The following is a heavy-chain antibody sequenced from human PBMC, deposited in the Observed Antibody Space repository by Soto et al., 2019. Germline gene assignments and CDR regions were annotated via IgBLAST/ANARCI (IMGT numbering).Heavy chain of an antibody. V-gene: IGHV4-30-4*01. Sequence: SETLSLTCTVSGGSISSGDYYWSWIRQPPGKGLEWIGYIYYSGSTYYNPSLKSRVTISVDTSKNQFSLKLSSVTAADTAVYYCARDRYSSSYLWFDPWGQGTLVTFSS. CDR3: ARDRYSSSYLWFDP. CDR2: IYYSGST. J-gene: IGHJ5*02. D-gene: IGHD6-13*01. CDR1: GGSISSGDYY.